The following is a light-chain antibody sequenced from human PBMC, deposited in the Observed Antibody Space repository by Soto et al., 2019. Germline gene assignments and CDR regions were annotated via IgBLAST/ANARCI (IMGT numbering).Light chain of an antibody. CDR2: GAS. CDR3: QQRSNWPPT. J-gene: IGKJ1*01. V-gene: IGKV3-11*01. Sequence: EIVMTQSPATLSVSPGERATLSCRASQSVSSNLAWYQQKPGQAPRLLIYGASNRATGIPDRFSASGSGTDFTLTISSLEPEDFAVYYCQQRSNWPPTFGQGTKVDIK. CDR1: QSVSSN.